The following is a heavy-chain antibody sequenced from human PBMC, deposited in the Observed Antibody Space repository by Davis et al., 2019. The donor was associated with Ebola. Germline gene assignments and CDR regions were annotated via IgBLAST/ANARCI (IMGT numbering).Heavy chain of an antibody. J-gene: IGHJ6*03. Sequence: PGGSLRLSCAASGFTVSSNYMNWVRQAPGKGLEWVSVLYTGGFTTYADSVKGRFIVSRDNSKNTLYLQMDSLRAEDSAVYYCARELRDLQPNYSYYYYMDVWGKGTTVTVSS. CDR1: GFTVSSNY. D-gene: IGHD1-1*01. V-gene: IGHV3-53*01. CDR3: ARELRDLQPNYSYYYYMDV. CDR2: LYTGGFT.